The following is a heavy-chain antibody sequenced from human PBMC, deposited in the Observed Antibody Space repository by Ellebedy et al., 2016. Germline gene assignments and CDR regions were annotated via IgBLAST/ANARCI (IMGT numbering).Heavy chain of an antibody. CDR2: IYYSGST. J-gene: IGHJ6*02. CDR3: ARHTADYYYGMDV. Sequence: SETLSLTCTVSGGSISSYYWSWIRQPPGKGLEWIGYIYYSGSTNYNPSLKSRVTISVDTSKNQFSLKLGSVTAADTAVYYCARHTADYYYGMDVWGQGTTVTVSS. D-gene: IGHD4-17*01. V-gene: IGHV4-59*08. CDR1: GGSISSYY.